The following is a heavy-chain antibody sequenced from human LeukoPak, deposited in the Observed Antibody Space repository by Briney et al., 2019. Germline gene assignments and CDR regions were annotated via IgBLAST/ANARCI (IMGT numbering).Heavy chain of an antibody. CDR1: GGTFSSYA. CDR2: IIPIFGTA. CDR3: ARASIAVAGTQVFWFDP. D-gene: IGHD6-19*01. Sequence: GASVKVSCKASGGTFSSYAISWVRQAPGQGLEWMGGIIPIFGTANYAQKFQGRVTITADKSTSTAYMELSSLRSEDTAVYYCARASIAVAGTQVFWFDPWGQGTLVTVSS. V-gene: IGHV1-69*06. J-gene: IGHJ5*02.